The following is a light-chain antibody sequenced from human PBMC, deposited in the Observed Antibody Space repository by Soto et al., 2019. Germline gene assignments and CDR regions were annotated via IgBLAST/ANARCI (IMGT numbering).Light chain of an antibody. Sequence: IVMTQSPATLSVSPGETATLSCRASQSVTNNLAWYQQKPGQAPRLLIYAASTRFTSIPVRFSGSRSGTEFTLTISRLQSEDFAVYYCLYYNTWPLTFGGGTKVEIK. CDR3: LYYNTWPLT. CDR2: AAS. CDR1: QSVTNN. J-gene: IGKJ4*01. V-gene: IGKV3-15*01.